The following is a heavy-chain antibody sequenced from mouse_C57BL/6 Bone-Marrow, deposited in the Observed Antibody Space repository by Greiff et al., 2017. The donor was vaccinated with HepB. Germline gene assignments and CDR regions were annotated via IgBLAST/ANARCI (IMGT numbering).Heavy chain of an antibody. D-gene: IGHD1-1*01. CDR1: GYTFTSYW. CDR2: IDPNSGGT. V-gene: IGHV1-72*01. Sequence: VQLQQPGAELVKPGASVKLSCKASGYTFTSYWMHWVKQRPGRGLEWIGRIDPNSGGTKYNEKFKSKATLTVDKPSSTAYMQLSSLTSEDSAVYYCARTLITTVVARDYFDYWGQGTTLTVSS. J-gene: IGHJ2*01. CDR3: ARTLITTVVARDYFDY.